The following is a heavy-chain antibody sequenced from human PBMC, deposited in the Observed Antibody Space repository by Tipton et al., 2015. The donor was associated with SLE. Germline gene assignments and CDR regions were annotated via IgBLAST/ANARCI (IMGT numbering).Heavy chain of an antibody. D-gene: IGHD1-7*01. V-gene: IGHV3-30*19. CDR3: ARGWAGTPDYFDY. J-gene: IGHJ4*02. Sequence: RSLRLSCAASGFTFSSYGILWVRQAPGKGLEWVSVISFDGNTQHNADSVKGRFTMSRDNSKNTVYLQMNSLRAEGTAVYYCARGWAGTPDYFDYWGQGTLVTVSS. CDR1: GFTFSSYG. CDR2: ISFDGNTQ.